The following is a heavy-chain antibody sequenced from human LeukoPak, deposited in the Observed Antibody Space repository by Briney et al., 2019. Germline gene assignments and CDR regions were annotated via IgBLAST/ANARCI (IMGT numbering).Heavy chain of an antibody. Sequence: GGSLRLSCAVSGFTVSGHYMSWVRQAPGKGLEWVSAISGSGGSTYYADSVKGRFTISRDNSKNTLYLQMNSLRAEDTAVYYCAKDSIAASWGQGTLVTVSS. CDR3: AKDSIAAS. V-gene: IGHV3-23*01. CDR2: ISGSGGST. J-gene: IGHJ5*02. D-gene: IGHD6-13*01. CDR1: GFTVSGHY.